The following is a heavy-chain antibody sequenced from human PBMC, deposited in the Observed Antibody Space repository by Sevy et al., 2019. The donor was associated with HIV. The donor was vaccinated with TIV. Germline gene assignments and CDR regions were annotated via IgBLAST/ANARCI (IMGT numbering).Heavy chain of an antibody. J-gene: IGHJ5*02. CDR3: AKDLTTVTKNWFDP. CDR2: ISGSGGST. Sequence: GGSLRLSCAASGFTFSSYAMSWVRQAPGKGLEWVSAISGSGGSTYYADSVKGRFTISRDNSKNTLYLQMNSLSAEDTAVYYGAKDLTTVTKNWFDPWGQGTLVTVSS. V-gene: IGHV3-23*01. CDR1: GFTFSSYA. D-gene: IGHD4-17*01.